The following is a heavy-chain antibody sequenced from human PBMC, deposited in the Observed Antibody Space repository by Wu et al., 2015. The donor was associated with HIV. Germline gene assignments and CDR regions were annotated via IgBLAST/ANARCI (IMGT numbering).Heavy chain of an antibody. CDR2: MNPNSGNT. CDR3: ARWGGGITMIGMDV. D-gene: IGHD3-22*01. Sequence: QLQLVQSGAEVKKPGASVRVSCEASGYTFTSHDINWVRQATGQGLEWMGWMNPNSGNTGYAQKFQGRVTMTRDTSISTAYMELRNLGSEDTAVYYCARWGGGITMIGMDVWGQGTTVTVSS. J-gene: IGHJ6*02. CDR1: GYTFTSHD. V-gene: IGHV1-8*01.